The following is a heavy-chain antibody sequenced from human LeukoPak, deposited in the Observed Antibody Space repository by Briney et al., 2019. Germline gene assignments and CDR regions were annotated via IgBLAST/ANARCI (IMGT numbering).Heavy chain of an antibody. J-gene: IGHJ6*03. CDR3: AKDMDYLGMDV. CDR2: ISWDGGST. D-gene: IGHD3-16*01. V-gene: IGHV3-43D*03. CDR1: GFTFDDYA. Sequence: GGSLRLSCAASGFTFDDYAMHWIRQAPGKGLEWVSLISWDGGSTYYADSVKGRFTISRDNSKNSLYLQMNSLRAEDTALYYCAKDMDYLGMDVWGKGTTVTVSS.